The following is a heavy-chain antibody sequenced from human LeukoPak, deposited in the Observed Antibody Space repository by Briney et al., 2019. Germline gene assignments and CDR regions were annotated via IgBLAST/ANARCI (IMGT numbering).Heavy chain of an antibody. J-gene: IGHJ4*02. Sequence: GRSLRLSCTASGFTFSNYGMHWVRQAPGKGLELVAVISYDGSNEYYADSVKGRFTISRDNSKNTLFLQMNSLRPEDTAVYHCAKVALFSGYYPPFDYWGQGTLVTVYS. D-gene: IGHD3-22*01. CDR2: ISYDGSNE. V-gene: IGHV3-30*18. CDR1: GFTFSNYG. CDR3: AKVALFSGYYPPFDY.